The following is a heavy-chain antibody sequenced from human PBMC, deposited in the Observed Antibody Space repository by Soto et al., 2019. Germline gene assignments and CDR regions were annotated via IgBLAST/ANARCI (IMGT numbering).Heavy chain of an antibody. CDR2: IYYSGST. CDR3: ARDKITGLFDY. CDR1: GGSISSYY. V-gene: IGHV4-59*12. J-gene: IGHJ4*02. Sequence: PSETLSLTCTVSGGSISSYYWSWIRQPPGKGLACIGYIYYSGSTNYNPSLKSRVTISVDTSKNQFSLKLTSVTAADTVVYYCARDKITGLFDYWGQGTLVTVSS. D-gene: IGHD2-8*02.